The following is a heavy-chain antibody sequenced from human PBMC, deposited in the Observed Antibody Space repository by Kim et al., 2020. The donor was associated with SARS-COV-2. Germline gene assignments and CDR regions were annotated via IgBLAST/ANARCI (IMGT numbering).Heavy chain of an antibody. CDR2: IRSKPNNYAT. CDR3: SRHSGKHGDRGFDN. V-gene: IGHV3-73*01. J-gene: IGHJ4*02. D-gene: IGHD4-17*01. Sequence: GGSLRLSCAASGFTFSASAMHWVRQASGKGLEWVGRIRSKPNNYATSYAASVTGRFTISRDDSTNTVYLQMDSLKTDDTAVYFCSRHSGKHGDRGFDNWGQGTLVNVSS. CDR1: GFTFSASA.